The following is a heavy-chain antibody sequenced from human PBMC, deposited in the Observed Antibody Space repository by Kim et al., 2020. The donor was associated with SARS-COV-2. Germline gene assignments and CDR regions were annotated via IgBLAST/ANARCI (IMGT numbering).Heavy chain of an antibody. D-gene: IGHD3-22*01. J-gene: IGHJ6*02. CDR1: GFTFSSYS. CDR2: ISSSSSYI. CDR3: ARDRVTDSSGYYYGMDV. Sequence: GGSLRLSCAASGFTFSSYSMNWVRQAPGKGLEWVSSISSSSSYIYYADSVKGRFTISRDNAKNSLYLQMNSLRAEDTAVYYCARDRVTDSSGYYYGMDVWGQGTTVTVSS. V-gene: IGHV3-21*01.